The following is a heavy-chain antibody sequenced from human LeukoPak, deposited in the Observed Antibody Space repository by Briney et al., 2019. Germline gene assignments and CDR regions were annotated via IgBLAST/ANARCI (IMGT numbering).Heavy chain of an antibody. CDR3: ARQNDGIAAAVVVSWFDP. D-gene: IGHD6-13*01. CDR1: GFTFSSYE. J-gene: IGHJ5*02. CDR2: ISSSGSTT. Sequence: PGGSLRLSCAASGFTFSSYEMNWVRQAPGKGLEWVSYISSSGSTTYYADSVKGRFTISRDNAKNSLYLQMNSLRDEDTAVYYCARQNDGIAAAVVVSWFDPWGQGTLVTVSS. V-gene: IGHV3-48*03.